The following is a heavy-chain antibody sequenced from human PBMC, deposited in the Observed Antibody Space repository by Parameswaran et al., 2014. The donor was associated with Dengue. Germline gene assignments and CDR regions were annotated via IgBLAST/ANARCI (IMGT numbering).Heavy chain of an antibody. V-gene: IGHV1-2*02. D-gene: IGHD5-18*01. Sequence: WVRQAPGQGLEWMGWINPNSGGTNYAQKFQGRVTMTRDTSISTAYMELSRLRSDDTAVYYCARDLLKTIQLVPYSNWFDPWGQGTLVTVSS. J-gene: IGHJ5*02. CDR3: ARDLLKTIQLVPYSNWFDP. CDR2: INPNSGGT.